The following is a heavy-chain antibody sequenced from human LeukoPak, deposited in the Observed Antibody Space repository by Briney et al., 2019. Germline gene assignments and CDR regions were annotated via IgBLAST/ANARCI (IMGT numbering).Heavy chain of an antibody. CDR3: AKVSYSSEPYYFDY. CDR1: GFTFDDYA. D-gene: IGHD6-25*01. CDR2: ISGDGGST. V-gene: IGHV3-43*02. Sequence: GGSLRLSCAASGFTFDDYAMHWVRQAPGKGLEWVSLISGDGGSTYYADSVKGRFTISRDNSKNSLYPQMNSLRTEDTALYYCAKVSYSSEPYYFDYWGQGTLVTVSS. J-gene: IGHJ4*02.